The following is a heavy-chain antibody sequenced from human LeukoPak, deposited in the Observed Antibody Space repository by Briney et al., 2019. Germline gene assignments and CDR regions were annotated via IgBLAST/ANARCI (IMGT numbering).Heavy chain of an antibody. D-gene: IGHD6-6*01. V-gene: IGHV1-46*01. CDR2: INPSGGST. J-gene: IGHJ4*02. Sequence: GASVKVSCKASGYTFTSYYIHWVRQAPGQGLEWMGIINPSGGSTSYAQKFQGRVTMTRDTSTSTVYMELSSLRSEDTAVCYCARGPPYSSSSGVVENFDYWGQGTLVTVSS. CDR3: ARGPPYSSSSGVVENFDY. CDR1: GYTFTSYY.